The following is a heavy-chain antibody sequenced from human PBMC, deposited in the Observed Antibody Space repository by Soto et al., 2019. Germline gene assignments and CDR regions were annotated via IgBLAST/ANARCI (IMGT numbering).Heavy chain of an antibody. D-gene: IGHD2-15*01. Sequence: PEGSLRLSCAASGFTFSSYAMGWVRQGPGKGLEWVAVVSIGGSTHYADSVRGRFTISRDNSKNTLSLQMNSLTAEDTAVYFCEKRRGAGGHFDYWGQGALVTVSS. CDR1: GFTFSSYA. J-gene: IGHJ4*02. CDR3: EKRRGAGGHFDY. V-gene: IGHV3-23*01. CDR2: VSIGGST.